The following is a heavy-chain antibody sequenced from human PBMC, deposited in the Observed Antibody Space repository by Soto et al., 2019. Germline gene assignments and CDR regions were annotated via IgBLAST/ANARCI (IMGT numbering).Heavy chain of an antibody. D-gene: IGHD5-18*01. CDR2: ISGSGGST. Sequence: GSLRLSSAASGFTFSSYAMSWVRQAAGKGLEWVSAISGSGGSTYYADSVKGRFTISRDNSKNTLYLQMNSLRAEDTAVYYCAKDPGSYGCPLTGSFYYWGQGTLVTVSS. CDR3: AKDPGSYGCPLTGSFYY. CDR1: GFTFSSYA. J-gene: IGHJ4*02. V-gene: IGHV3-23*01.